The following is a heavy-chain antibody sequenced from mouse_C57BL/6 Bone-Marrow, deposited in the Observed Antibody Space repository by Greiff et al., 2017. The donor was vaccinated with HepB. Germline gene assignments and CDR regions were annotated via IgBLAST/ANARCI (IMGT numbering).Heavy chain of an antibody. CDR1: GYAFSSSW. J-gene: IGHJ4*01. Sequence: QVQLQQSGPELVKPGASVKISCKASGYAFSSSWMNWVKQRPGKGLEWIGRIYPGDGDTNYNGKFKGKATLTADKSSSTAYMQLSSLTSQDSAVYFCARSEVYYGNFYAMDSWGQGTSVTVSS. CDR3: ARSEVYYGNFYAMDS. V-gene: IGHV1-82*01. CDR2: IYPGDGDT. D-gene: IGHD2-1*01.